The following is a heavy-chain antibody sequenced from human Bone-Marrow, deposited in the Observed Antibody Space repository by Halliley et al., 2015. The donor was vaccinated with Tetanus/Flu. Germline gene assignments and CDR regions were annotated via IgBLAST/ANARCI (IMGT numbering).Heavy chain of an antibody. D-gene: IGHD6-6*01. V-gene: IGHV3-73*01. Sequence: FLRLSCAASGFTFSGSDLDWVRQASGKGLEWVGRMRTKDDNYATLYAASVRGRFTISRDDSKNMAYLQMSGLDTEDTALYFCTFLRGSSGFHYWGQGTLVTVSS. CDR1: GFTFSGSD. CDR3: TFLRGSSGFHY. J-gene: IGHJ4*02. CDR2: MRTKDDNYAT.